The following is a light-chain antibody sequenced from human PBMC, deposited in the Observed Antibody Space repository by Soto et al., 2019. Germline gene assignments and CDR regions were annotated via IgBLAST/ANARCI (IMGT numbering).Light chain of an antibody. V-gene: IGKV3-11*01. J-gene: IGKJ2*01. CDR2: DAS. Sequence: EIVLTQSPATLSLSPGERATLSCRASQSVSSYLAWYQQKPGQAPRLLIYDASNRATGIPARLSGSGSGTDFTLTISSLEPDDFAVYYCQQRSNWPRRTFGQGTKLEIK. CDR1: QSVSSY. CDR3: QQRSNWPRRT.